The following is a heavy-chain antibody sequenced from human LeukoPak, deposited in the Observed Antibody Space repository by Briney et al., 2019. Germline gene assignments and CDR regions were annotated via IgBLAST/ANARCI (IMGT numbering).Heavy chain of an antibody. D-gene: IGHD6-19*01. Sequence: GGSLRLSCAASGFTFSSHVINWVRQAPGKGLEWVAMISYHGSAKYYGDSVQGRFTISRDISENTLYLQMDSLRPEDTAIYYCAKDWGSSGWYNYFDPWGQGTLVTVSS. CDR2: ISYHGSAK. CDR3: AKDWGSSGWYNYFDP. V-gene: IGHV3-30*18. J-gene: IGHJ5*02. CDR1: GFTFSSHV.